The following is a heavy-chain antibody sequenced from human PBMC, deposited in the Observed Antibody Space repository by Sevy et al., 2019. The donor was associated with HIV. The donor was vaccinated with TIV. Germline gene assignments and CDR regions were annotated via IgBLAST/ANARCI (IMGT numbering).Heavy chain of an antibody. D-gene: IGHD1-7*01. V-gene: IGHV1-69*13. CDR3: ARTPLLTIPGTTDVYFDN. CDR1: GGTLSNYA. Sequence: ASVKVSCKASGGTLSNYALSWVRQAPGQGLEWMGGIIPIFGTTNLTQTFQGRVTITADESRSTAYMELSSLRSADTAVYYCARTPLLTIPGTTDVYFDNWGQGTLVTVSS. J-gene: IGHJ4*02. CDR2: IIPIFGTT.